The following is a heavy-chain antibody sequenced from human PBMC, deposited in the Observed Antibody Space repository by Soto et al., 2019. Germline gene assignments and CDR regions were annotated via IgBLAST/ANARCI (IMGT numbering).Heavy chain of an antibody. V-gene: IGHV3-30*18. J-gene: IGHJ6*02. Sequence: QVQLVESGGGVVQPGRSLRLSCAASGFTFSSYGMHWVRQAPGKGLEWVAVISYDGSSKYYADSVKGRFTISRDNSKNTLYLQMNSLRAEDTAVYYCAKWAHYGMDVWGQGTTVTVSS. CDR3: AKWAHYGMDV. CDR1: GFTFSSYG. CDR2: ISYDGSSK.